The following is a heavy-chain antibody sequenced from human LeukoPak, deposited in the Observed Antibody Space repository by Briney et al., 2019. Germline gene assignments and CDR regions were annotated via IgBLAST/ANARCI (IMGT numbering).Heavy chain of an antibody. D-gene: IGHD3-22*01. Sequence: ASVKVSCKSSGYTFTSYDINGVRQATGQGLDWMGWMNPNSGNTGYAQKFQGRVTMTRNTSISTAYIELSRLRSDDTGVYYCARDPVVYYDSSGPSEYFQHWGQGTLVTVSS. V-gene: IGHV1-8*01. CDR2: MNPNSGNT. CDR3: ARDPVVYYDSSGPSEYFQH. J-gene: IGHJ1*01. CDR1: GYTFTSYD.